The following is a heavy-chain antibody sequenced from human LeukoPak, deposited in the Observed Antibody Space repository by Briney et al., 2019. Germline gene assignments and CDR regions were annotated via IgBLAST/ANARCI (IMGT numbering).Heavy chain of an antibody. V-gene: IGHV1-69*04. J-gene: IGHJ4*02. CDR3: ARDLRRHSGSYYYFDY. Sequence: SVKVSCKASGGTFSSYTISWVRQAPGQGLEWMGRIIPILGIANYAQKLQGRVTMTTDTSTSTAYMELRSLRSDDTAVYYCARDLRRHSGSYYYFDYWGQGTLVTVSS. D-gene: IGHD1-26*01. CDR1: GGTFSSYT. CDR2: IIPILGIA.